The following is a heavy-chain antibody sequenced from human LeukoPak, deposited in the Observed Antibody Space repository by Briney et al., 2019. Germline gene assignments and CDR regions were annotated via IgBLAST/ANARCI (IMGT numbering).Heavy chain of an antibody. Sequence: ASVKVSCKASGYTFTSYGISWVRQAPGQGLEWMGWISAYNGNTNYAQKLQGRVTMTTDTSTSTAYMELRSLRSDATAVYYCARWLYYYDSSGYYSPDYWGQGTLVTVSS. D-gene: IGHD3-22*01. CDR2: ISAYNGNT. J-gene: IGHJ4*02. CDR3: ARWLYYYDSSGYYSPDY. V-gene: IGHV1-18*01. CDR1: GYTFTSYG.